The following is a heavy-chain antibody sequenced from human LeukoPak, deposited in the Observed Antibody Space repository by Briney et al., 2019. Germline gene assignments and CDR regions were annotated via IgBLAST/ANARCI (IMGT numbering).Heavy chain of an antibody. J-gene: IGHJ4*02. CDR3: ARSARDGYNSGFDY. V-gene: IGHV4-61*02. Sequence: PSETLSLTCTVSGGSISSGSYYWSWIRQPAGKGLEWIGRIYTSGSTNYNPSLKSRVAISVDPSKNQFSLKLSSVTAADTAVYYCARSARDGYNSGFDYWGQGTLVTVSS. CDR1: GGSISSGSYY. CDR2: IYTSGST. D-gene: IGHD5-24*01.